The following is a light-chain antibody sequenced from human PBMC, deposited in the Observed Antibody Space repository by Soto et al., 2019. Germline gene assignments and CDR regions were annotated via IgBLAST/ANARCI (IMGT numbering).Light chain of an antibody. V-gene: IGKV1-5*03. CDR1: QSIISY. Sequence: DIQVTQSPSSVSASVGYRVTITCRASQSIISYLNWYQQKPGKAPKLLIYKASGLESGVPSRFSGSGSGTDFTLTISSLQPDDFATYYCQQYNSYSPLTFGGGTKVDIK. J-gene: IGKJ4*01. CDR3: QQYNSYSPLT. CDR2: KAS.